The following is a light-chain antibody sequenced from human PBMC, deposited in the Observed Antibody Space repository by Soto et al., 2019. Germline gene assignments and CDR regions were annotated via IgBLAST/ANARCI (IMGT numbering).Light chain of an antibody. CDR1: QSVSSSY. Sequence: PGERVTLSCRASQSVSSSYLTWYQQKPVQAPRLLIYGASTRATSIPARFSGSGSGTDFTLTISSLQPEDFAVYYCQQDYNLPWAFGQGTKVEI. J-gene: IGKJ1*01. V-gene: IGKV3D-7*01. CDR2: GAS. CDR3: QQDYNLPWA.